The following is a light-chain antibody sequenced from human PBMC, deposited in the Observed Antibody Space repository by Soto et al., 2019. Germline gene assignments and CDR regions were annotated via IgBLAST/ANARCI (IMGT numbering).Light chain of an antibody. CDR1: QSVSINY. J-gene: IGKJ5*01. Sequence: SVVPRARGTLSLSPGEGAGLCWSAVQSVSINYLAWYQQKPGQAPRLLIYGTSTRDTGIPDRFSGSGSGTDFTLTISSLEPEDFAVYYCQQRSNWPPITFGQGTPLEI. CDR3: QQRSNWPPIT. V-gene: IGKV3D-20*02. CDR2: GTS.